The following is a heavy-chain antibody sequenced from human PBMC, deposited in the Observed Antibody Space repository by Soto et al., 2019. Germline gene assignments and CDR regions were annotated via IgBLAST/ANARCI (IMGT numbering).Heavy chain of an antibody. V-gene: IGHV1-69*13. CDR2: IIPIFGTA. CDR3: AKSAGKFGTTGYYYFDY. CDR1: GGTFSSYA. D-gene: IGHD3-9*01. Sequence: SVKVSCKASGGTFSSYAISWVRQAPGQGLEWMGGIIPIFGTANYAQKFQGRVTITADESTSTAYMELSSLRSEDTAVYFCAKSAGKFGTTGYYYFDYWGQGALVTVSS. J-gene: IGHJ4*02.